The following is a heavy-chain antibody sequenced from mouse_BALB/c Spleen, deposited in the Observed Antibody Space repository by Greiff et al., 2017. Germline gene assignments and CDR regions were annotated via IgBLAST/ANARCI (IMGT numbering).Heavy chain of an antibody. D-gene: IGHD2-10*01. CDR1: GYTFTSYV. V-gene: IGHV1-14*01. CDR2: INPYNDGT. CDR3: AREGTYYGNRDAMDY. Sequence: EVQLQQSGPELVKPGASVKMSCKASGYTFTSYVMHWVKQKPGQGLEWIGYINPYNDGTKYNEKFKGKATLTSDKSSSTAYMELSSLTSEDSAVYYCAREGTYYGNRDAMDYWGQGTSVTVSS. J-gene: IGHJ4*01.